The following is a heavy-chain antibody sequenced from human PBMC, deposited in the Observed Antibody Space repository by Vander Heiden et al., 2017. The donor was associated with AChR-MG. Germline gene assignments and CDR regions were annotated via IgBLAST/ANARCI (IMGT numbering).Heavy chain of an antibody. CDR1: GYTFTSHS. CDR2: ISTYSGDT. Sequence: QVQLVQSGAEVKKPGASVKVSCKGSGYTFTSHSLCWVRQAPGQGLEWMGCISTYSGDTNYAQKLQGRVTMTTDTSTSTANMELRSLRSDDTAVYYGARDRWPGGNSDCDYWGQGTLGTVSS. V-gene: IGHV1-18*01. J-gene: IGHJ4*02. CDR3: ARDRWPGGNSDCDY. D-gene: IGHD2-15*01.